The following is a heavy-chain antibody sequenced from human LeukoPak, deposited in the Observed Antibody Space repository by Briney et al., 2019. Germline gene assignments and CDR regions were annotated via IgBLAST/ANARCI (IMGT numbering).Heavy chain of an antibody. Sequence: SQTLSLTCTVPGGSISSGSYYWSWIRQPAGKGLEWIGRIYTSGSTNYNPSLKSRVTISVDTSKNQFSLKLSSVTAADTAAYYCVRSSYYYDSSGYYYYYYYYMDVWGKGTTVTVSS. CDR2: IYTSGST. J-gene: IGHJ6*03. V-gene: IGHV4-61*02. CDR3: VRSSYYYDSSGYYYYYYYYMDV. CDR1: GGSISSGSYY. D-gene: IGHD3-22*01.